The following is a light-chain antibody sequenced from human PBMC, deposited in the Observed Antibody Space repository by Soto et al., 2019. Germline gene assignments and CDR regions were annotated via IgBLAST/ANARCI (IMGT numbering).Light chain of an antibody. CDR2: EVS. J-gene: IGLJ2*01. CDR3: SSYTNSSTLV. V-gene: IGLV2-14*01. Sequence: QSALTQPASVSGSPGQSITISCTGTSSDVGGYNYVSWYQQHPGKAPKLMIYEVSNRPSGVSNRFSGSKSGNTASLTISGLQAEDEAHYHCSSYTNSSTLVFGGGTKVTVL. CDR1: SSDVGGYNY.